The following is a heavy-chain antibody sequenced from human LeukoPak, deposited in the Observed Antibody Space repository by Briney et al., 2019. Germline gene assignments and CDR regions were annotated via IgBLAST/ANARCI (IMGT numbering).Heavy chain of an antibody. V-gene: IGHV4-39*01. J-gene: IGHJ4*02. Sequence: PSETLSLTCTVSGGSISSRSYYWGWIRQPPGKGLEWIGSIYYSGSTYYNPSLKSRVTISVDTSKNQFSLKLSSVTAADTAVYYCARSYYYDSSGYYLPDYWGQGTLVTVSS. CDR2: IYYSGST. CDR1: GGSISSRSYY. CDR3: ARSYYYDSSGYYLPDY. D-gene: IGHD3-22*01.